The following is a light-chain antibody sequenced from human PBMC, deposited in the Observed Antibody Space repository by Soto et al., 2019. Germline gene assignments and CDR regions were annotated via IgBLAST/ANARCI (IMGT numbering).Light chain of an antibody. Sequence: DIQMTQSPSTLSASVGDRVTITGRASQSTSTWLAWYQQRPGKTPKLQISEASKLESGAPSRFSRSGSGTEFTLTIRSLQPDEFATYDWQPYITYPYAFRQGTKVE. CDR3: QPYITYPYA. V-gene: IGKV1-5*03. CDR2: EAS. J-gene: IGKJ1*01. CDR1: QSTSTW.